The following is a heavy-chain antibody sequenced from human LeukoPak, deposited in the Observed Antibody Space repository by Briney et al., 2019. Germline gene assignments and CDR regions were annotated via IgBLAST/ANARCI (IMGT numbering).Heavy chain of an antibody. CDR3: VKDHRDTYGTNWFVS. J-gene: IGHJ5*01. D-gene: IGHD2-21*01. CDR1: GFSFGNYA. Sequence: PGGSLRLSCVASGFSFGNYAMSWVRQAPGKGLQWVSQISGTGGATWYAGFARDRFTISRDNSKKTLYLQMSGLRVEDTAMYYCVKDHRDTYGTNWFVSWGQGTLLIVSS. V-gene: IGHV3-23*01. CDR2: ISGTGGAT.